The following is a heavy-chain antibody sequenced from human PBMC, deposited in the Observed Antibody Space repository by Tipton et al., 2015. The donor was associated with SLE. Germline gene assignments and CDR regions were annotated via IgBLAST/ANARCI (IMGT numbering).Heavy chain of an antibody. CDR1: GGSISSYY. CDR3: ARGSQIAAAEEGDFDC. CDR2: FYHSGST. D-gene: IGHD6-25*01. Sequence: TLSLTCTVSGGSISSYYWRWFRQPPGKGLQWIGSFYHSGSTNYNPSLKSRVTISVDTSKNQFSLKVNSVTAADTAVYYCARGSQIAAAEEGDFDCWGQGTLGTFSS. J-gene: IGHJ4*02. V-gene: IGHV4-59*12.